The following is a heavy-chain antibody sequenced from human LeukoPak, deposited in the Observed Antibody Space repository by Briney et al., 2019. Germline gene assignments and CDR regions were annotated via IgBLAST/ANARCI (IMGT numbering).Heavy chain of an antibody. CDR1: GYTFTGYY. V-gene: IGHV1-2*02. D-gene: IGHD5-12*01. CDR2: INPNSGGT. J-gene: IGHJ5*02. Sequence: GASVKVSCKASGYTFTGYYMHWVRQAPGQGREWMGWINPNSGGTNYAQKFQGRVTMTRDTSISTAYMELSRLRSDDTAVYYCARDRSGYDFWFDPWGQGTLVTVSS. CDR3: ARDRSGYDFWFDP.